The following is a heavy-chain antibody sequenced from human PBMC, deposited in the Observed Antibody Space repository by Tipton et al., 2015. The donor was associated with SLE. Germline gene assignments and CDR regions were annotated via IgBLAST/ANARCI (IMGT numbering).Heavy chain of an antibody. CDR3: ARDSFADYSGSGSYST. Sequence: TLSLTCTVSGASVSSSFHQWSWIRQPAGEGLEWIGHSSGSATYNPSLKSRVTISVDTSKNQFSLKMTSVTAADTAVYYCARDSFADYSGSGSYSTWGHGTLVTVSS. CDR1: GASVSSSFHQ. CDR2: SSGSA. V-gene: IGHV4-61*02. D-gene: IGHD3-10*01. J-gene: IGHJ5*01.